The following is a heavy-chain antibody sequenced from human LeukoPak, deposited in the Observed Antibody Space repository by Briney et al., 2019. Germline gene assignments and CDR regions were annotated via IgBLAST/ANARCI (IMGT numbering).Heavy chain of an antibody. D-gene: IGHD6-13*01. CDR3: ARERRAAAGIFDY. CDR1: GGSFSGYY. Sequence: PSETLSPTCAVYGGSFSGYYWSWIRQPPGKGLEWIGEINHSGSTNYNPFLKSRVTISVDTSKNQFSLKLSSVTAADTAVYYCARERRAAAGIFDYWGQGTLVTVSS. V-gene: IGHV4-34*01. CDR2: INHSGST. J-gene: IGHJ4*02.